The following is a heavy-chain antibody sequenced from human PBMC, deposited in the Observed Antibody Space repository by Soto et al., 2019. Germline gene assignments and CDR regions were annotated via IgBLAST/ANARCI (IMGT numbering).Heavy chain of an antibody. CDR1: GGTFSSYA. Sequence: SCKASGGTFSSYAISWVRQAPGQGLEWMGGIIPIFGTANYAQKFQGRVTITADESTSTAYMELSSLRSEDTAVYYCARVVTIFGVVTNYGMDVWGQGTTVTVSS. J-gene: IGHJ6*02. CDR2: IIPIFGTA. D-gene: IGHD3-3*01. CDR3: ARVVTIFGVVTNYGMDV. V-gene: IGHV1-69*01.